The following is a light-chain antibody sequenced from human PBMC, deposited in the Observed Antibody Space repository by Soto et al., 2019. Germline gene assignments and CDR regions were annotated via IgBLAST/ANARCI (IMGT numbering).Light chain of an antibody. CDR2: AAS. Sequence: DMEMTQSPSSLSASVGDRATITCRASQSISNYLNWYQHKPGKVPKLLIYAASSLQSGVPTRFSGSGSGTHFTLTINSLQPEDFATYYCQQSYGTPLTFGGGTKIEIK. V-gene: IGKV1-39*01. CDR1: QSISNY. CDR3: QQSYGTPLT. J-gene: IGKJ4*01.